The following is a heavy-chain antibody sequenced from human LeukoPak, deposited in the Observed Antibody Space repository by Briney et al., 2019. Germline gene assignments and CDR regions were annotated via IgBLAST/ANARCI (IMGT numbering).Heavy chain of an antibody. CDR1: GASIRSGDYY. V-gene: IGHV4-61*08. Sequence: PSETLSLTCTVSGASIRSGDYYWSWIRQPPGKGLEWIGYIYYSGSTNYNPSLKSRVAISVDTSKNQFSLTLSSVTAADTAVYYCARAHATYYYYGMDVWGQGTTVTVSS. CDR3: ARAHATYYYYGMDV. J-gene: IGHJ6*02. CDR2: IYYSGST.